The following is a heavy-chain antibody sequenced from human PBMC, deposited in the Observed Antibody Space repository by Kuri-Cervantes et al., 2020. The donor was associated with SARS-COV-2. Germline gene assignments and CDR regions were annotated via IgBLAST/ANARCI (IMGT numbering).Heavy chain of an antibody. V-gene: IGHV3-21*01. D-gene: IGHD7-27*01. Sequence: GESLKISCAASGFTFSSYSMNWVRQAPGKGLEWVSSISSSSSYIYYADSVKGRFIISRDNARKSVYLQMNSLRAEDTAVYYCARDLRLGKSLDYWGQGTLVTVSS. J-gene: IGHJ4*02. CDR3: ARDLRLGKSLDY. CDR2: ISSSSSYI. CDR1: GFTFSSYS.